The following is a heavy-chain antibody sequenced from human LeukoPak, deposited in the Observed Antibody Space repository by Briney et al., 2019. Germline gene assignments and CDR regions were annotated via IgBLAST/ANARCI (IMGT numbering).Heavy chain of an antibody. Sequence: AAVKDSCKASLGTLSSYAISWVRPAPGQGREWMGGIIPIFGTANDAQKFQGRVTITADESTSTAYMELSSLRSEDTAVYYCARERVYYVSGRSAFDIWGQGTMVTVSS. V-gene: IGHV1-69*01. CDR3: ARERVYYVSGRSAFDI. CDR1: LGTLSSYA. J-gene: IGHJ3*02. CDR2: IIPIFGTA. D-gene: IGHD3-10*01.